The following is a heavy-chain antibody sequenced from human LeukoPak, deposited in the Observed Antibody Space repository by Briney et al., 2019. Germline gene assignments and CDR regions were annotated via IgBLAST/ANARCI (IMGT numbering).Heavy chain of an antibody. J-gene: IGHJ4*02. CDR3: ARRSYGGFDY. V-gene: IGHV3-30-3*01. D-gene: IGHD4-23*01. Sequence: PGGSLRLSCAASGFTFSSYAMHWVRQAPGKGLEWAAVISHDGSNKYYADSVKGRSTISRDNSKNTLYLQMNSLRAEDTAVYYCARRSYGGFDYWGQGTLVTVSS. CDR2: ISHDGSNK. CDR1: GFTFSSYA.